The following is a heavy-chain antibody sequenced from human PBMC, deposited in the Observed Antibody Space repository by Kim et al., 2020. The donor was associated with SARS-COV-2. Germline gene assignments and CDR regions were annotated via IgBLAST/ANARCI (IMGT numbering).Heavy chain of an antibody. Sequence: SETLSLTCTVSGGSISSYYWSWIRQPPGKGLEWIGYIYYSGSTNYNPSLKSRVTISVDTSKNQFSLKLSSVTAADTAVYYCARVTDTAMGYYFDYLGQGT. CDR1: GGSISSYY. V-gene: IGHV4-59*01. CDR2: IYYSGST. J-gene: IGHJ4*02. D-gene: IGHD5-18*01. CDR3: ARVTDTAMGYYFDY.